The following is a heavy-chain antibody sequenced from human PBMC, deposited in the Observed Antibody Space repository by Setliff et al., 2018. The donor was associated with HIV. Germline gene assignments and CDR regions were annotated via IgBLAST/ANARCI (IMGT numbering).Heavy chain of an antibody. CDR2: VDYTGST. V-gene: IGHV4-39*07. CDR3: ARQGNIVVVTSFDY. CDR1: GGSISTSNYY. J-gene: IGHJ4*02. D-gene: IGHD2-21*02. Sequence: SETLSLTCTVSGGSISTSNYYWGWVRQPPGKGLEWVGNVDYTGSTYYNPSLKSRVTISVDTSKNQFSLRLNSVTAADTAVYYCARQGNIVVVTSFDYWGQETLVTVSS.